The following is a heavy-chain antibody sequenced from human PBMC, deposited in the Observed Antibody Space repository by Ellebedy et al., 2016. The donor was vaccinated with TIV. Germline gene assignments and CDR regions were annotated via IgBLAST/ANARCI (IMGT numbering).Heavy chain of an antibody. CDR2: IWYDGSNK. D-gene: IGHD3-22*01. Sequence: GGSLRLXCAASGFTFSSYSMNWVRQAPGKGLEWVAVIWYDGSNKYYADSVKGRFTISRDNSKNTLYLQMNSLRAEDTAVYYCARGLYYYDSSGYYYGYIDYWGQGTLVTVSS. CDR3: ARGLYYYDSSGYYYGYIDY. V-gene: IGHV3-33*08. J-gene: IGHJ4*02. CDR1: GFTFSSYS.